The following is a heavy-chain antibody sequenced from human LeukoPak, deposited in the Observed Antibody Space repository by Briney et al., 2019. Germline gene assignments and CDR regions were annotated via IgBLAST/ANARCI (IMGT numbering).Heavy chain of an antibody. V-gene: IGHV3-23*01. J-gene: IGHJ4*02. Sequence: GGSLRLSCAASGFTFSSYAMSWVRQAPGKGLEWVSAISGSGGSTYYADSVKGRFTISRDNSKNTLYLQMNSLSAEDTAVYYCARDQQGYSGSDYWGQGTLVTVSS. D-gene: IGHD1-26*01. CDR2: ISGSGGST. CDR1: GFTFSSYA. CDR3: ARDQQGYSGSDY.